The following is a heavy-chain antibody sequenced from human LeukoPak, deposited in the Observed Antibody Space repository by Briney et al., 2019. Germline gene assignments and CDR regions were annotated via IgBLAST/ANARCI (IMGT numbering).Heavy chain of an antibody. CDR3: ARILGDYGSGSFSCYYYYMDV. Sequence: PSETLSLTCTVSGGSISSYYWSWIRQPPGKGLEWIGYIYYSGSTNYNPSLKSRVTISVDTSKNQFSLKLSSVTAADTAVYYCARILGDYGSGSFSCYYYYMDVWGKGTTVTVSS. CDR1: GGSISSYY. CDR2: IYYSGST. J-gene: IGHJ6*03. V-gene: IGHV4-59*01. D-gene: IGHD3-10*01.